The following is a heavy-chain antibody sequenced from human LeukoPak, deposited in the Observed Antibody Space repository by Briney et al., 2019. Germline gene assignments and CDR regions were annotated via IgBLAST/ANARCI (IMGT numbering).Heavy chain of an antibody. Sequence: GGSLRLSCAASGSTFSSYWMSWVRQAPGKGLEWVANIKQDGSEEYYVDSVKGRFTISRDNAKNSLYLQMNSLRAEDTAVYYCSRDRASFKYFQHWGQGTLVTVSS. D-gene: IGHD3-10*01. CDR2: IKQDGSEE. CDR3: SRDRASFKYFQH. V-gene: IGHV3-7*01. CDR1: GSTFSSYW. J-gene: IGHJ1*01.